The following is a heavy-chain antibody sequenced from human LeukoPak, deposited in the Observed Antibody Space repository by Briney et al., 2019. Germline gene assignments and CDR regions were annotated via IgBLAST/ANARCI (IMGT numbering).Heavy chain of an antibody. D-gene: IGHD1-26*01. Sequence: GGSLRLSCAASGFTFSSYAMHWVRQAPGKGLEWVAVISYDGSNKYYADSVKGRFTISRDNSKNTLYLQMNSLRAEDTAVYYCASLWENTFGYWGQGTLVTVSS. CDR3: ASLWENTFGY. V-gene: IGHV3-30-3*01. CDR2: ISYDGSNK. CDR1: GFTFSSYA. J-gene: IGHJ4*02.